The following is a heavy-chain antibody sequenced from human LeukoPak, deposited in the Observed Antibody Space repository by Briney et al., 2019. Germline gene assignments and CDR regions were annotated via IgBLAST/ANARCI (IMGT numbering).Heavy chain of an antibody. CDR2: TYYRSKWYN. Sequence: SQTLSLTCAISRDSVSSNSAAWNWIRQSPSRGLEWLGRTYYRSKWYNDYAVSVRSRITINPDISKNQFSLQLSSVTPEDTAVYYCARTGGGGRSFDYWGQGTLVTVSS. CDR3: ARTGGGGRSFDY. V-gene: IGHV6-1*01. D-gene: IGHD3-16*01. CDR1: RDSVSSNSAA. J-gene: IGHJ4*02.